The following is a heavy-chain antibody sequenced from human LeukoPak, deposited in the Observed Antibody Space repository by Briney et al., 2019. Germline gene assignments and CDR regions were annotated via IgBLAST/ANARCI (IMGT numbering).Heavy chain of an antibody. V-gene: IGHV2-5*02. Sequence: ESGPTLVKPTQTLTLTCTFSGFSLSTSGVGVGWIRQPPGKALEWLALIYWDDDKRYSPSLKSRLTITKDTSKNQVVLTMTNMDPVDTATYYCAHRLSLCSTSCPDWFDPWGQGTLVTVSS. J-gene: IGHJ5*02. CDR1: GFSLSTSGVG. D-gene: IGHD2-2*01. CDR3: AHRLSLCSTSCPDWFDP. CDR2: IYWDDDK.